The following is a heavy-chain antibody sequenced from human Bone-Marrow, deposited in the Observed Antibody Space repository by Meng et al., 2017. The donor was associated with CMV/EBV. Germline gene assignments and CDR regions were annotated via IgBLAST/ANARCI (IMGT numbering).Heavy chain of an antibody. CDR2: IYYSGST. Sequence: SDLLSPPCTVPGCSISSSSYYWGWIRQPPGKGLEWIGSIYYSGSTYYNPSLMSRVTISVDTSKNQFSLKLSSLTAADTAVYYCARLIFIPAAPLAGFDYWGQGTLVTVSS. J-gene: IGHJ4*02. CDR1: GCSISSSSYY. CDR3: ARLIFIPAAPLAGFDY. D-gene: IGHD2-2*01. V-gene: IGHV4-39*01.